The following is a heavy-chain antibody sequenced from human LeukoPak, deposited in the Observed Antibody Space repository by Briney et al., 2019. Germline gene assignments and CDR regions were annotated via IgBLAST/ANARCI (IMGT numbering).Heavy chain of an antibody. V-gene: IGHV3-7*04. J-gene: IGHJ3*02. CDR3: ARGPHCTSTSCYTTGVFDI. CDR2: MKRDGSEV. CDR1: GFTFSTYW. Sequence: GGSLRLSCAASGFTFSTYWMTWVRQAPGKGLEWVANMKRDGSEVYYANSVKGHFTISRDNAKNSLYLQMNSLRAEDTAVYYCARGPHCTSTSCYTTGVFDIWGQGTMVTVSS. D-gene: IGHD2-2*02.